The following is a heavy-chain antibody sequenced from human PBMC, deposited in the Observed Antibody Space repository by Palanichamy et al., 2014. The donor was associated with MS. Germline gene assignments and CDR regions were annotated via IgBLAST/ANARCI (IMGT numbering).Heavy chain of an antibody. CDR2: INPDSGYT. CDR1: GYRFSDYY. D-gene: IGHD3-22*01. V-gene: IGHV1-2*02. CDR3: AVDLTDSSFTQ. J-gene: IGHJ4*02. Sequence: QVHLVQSGTEVKKPGASVKVSCETSGYRFSDYYMHWVRQAPGQGLEWMGWINPDSGYTTYARNFQGRVTMTRDTSSSTAFMSLSRLTSDDTAVYYCAVDLTDSSFTQWGQGTLIIVSA.